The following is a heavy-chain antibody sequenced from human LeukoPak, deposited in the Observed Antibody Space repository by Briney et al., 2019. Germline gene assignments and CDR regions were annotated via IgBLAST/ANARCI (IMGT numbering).Heavy chain of an antibody. J-gene: IGHJ4*02. V-gene: IGHV3-30*02. CDR1: GFTFRDYG. D-gene: IGHD2-2*02. CDR3: AKEFLDRGIVVVPAAIRGFDY. CDR2: VRYDGSNE. Sequence: GGSLRLSCAASGFTFRDYGMHWVRRAPGKGLEWVAFVRYDGSNEDSADSVKGRFTISRDNSKNTLYLQMNSLRAEDTAVYYCAKEFLDRGIVVVPAAIRGFDYWGQGTLVTVSS.